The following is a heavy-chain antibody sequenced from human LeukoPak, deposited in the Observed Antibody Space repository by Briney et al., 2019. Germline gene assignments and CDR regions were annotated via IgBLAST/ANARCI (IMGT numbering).Heavy chain of an antibody. D-gene: IGHD3-22*01. CDR3: ARGFTMISI. V-gene: IGHV4-59*01. CDR2: IYNTGST. CDR1: GGSISSYY. J-gene: IGHJ3*02. Sequence: SETLSLTCTVSGGSISSYYWSWIRQPPGKGLEWIGYIYNTGSTNYNPSLKSRLTISLDTSKNQFSLTLSSVTAADTAVYYCARGFTMISIWGQGTMVTVSS.